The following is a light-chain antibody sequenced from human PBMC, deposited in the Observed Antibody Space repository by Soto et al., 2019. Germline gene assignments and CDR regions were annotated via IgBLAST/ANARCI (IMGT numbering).Light chain of an antibody. V-gene: IGKV3-11*01. CDR3: QQRSNWPLT. CDR2: DAS. Sequence: EIVLTQSPATLSLSPGERATLSCRASQSVGTYLAWYQQKPGQAPRLLIYDASNRATGIPARFSGSGSGTDFTLTISSLEPDDFAVYSCQQRSNWPLTFGGGTKVEIK. J-gene: IGKJ4*01. CDR1: QSVGTY.